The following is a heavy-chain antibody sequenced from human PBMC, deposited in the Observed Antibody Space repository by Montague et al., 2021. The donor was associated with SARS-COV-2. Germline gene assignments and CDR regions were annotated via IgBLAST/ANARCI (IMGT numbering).Heavy chain of an antibody. CDR2: IYYTGTT. CDR1: GASFSNYY. Sequence: SETLSLTCTVSGASFSNYYWSWIRQPPGKGLEWIGYIYYTGTTNYNPSLKGRVTISVDTSKTQFSLKLTSVTAADTAVYYCAREGYCSGGTCYSSGPNWFDPWGQGTLVTVSS. V-gene: IGHV4-59*01. J-gene: IGHJ5*02. D-gene: IGHD2-15*01. CDR3: AREGYCSGGTCYSSGPNWFDP.